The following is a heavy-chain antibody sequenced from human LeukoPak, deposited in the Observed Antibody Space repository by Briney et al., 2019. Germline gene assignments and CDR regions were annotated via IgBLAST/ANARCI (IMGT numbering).Heavy chain of an antibody. CDR3: ARVSDYYDSSGYLQSSYFDY. CDR2: IIPIFGTA. Sequence: SVNVSCKASGGTFSSYAISWVRQAPGQGLEWMGGIIPIFGTANYAQKFQGRVTITADESTSTAYMELSSLRSEDTAVYYCARVSDYYDSSGYLQSSYFDYWGQGTLVTVSS. D-gene: IGHD3-22*01. V-gene: IGHV1-69*13. J-gene: IGHJ4*02. CDR1: GGTFSSYA.